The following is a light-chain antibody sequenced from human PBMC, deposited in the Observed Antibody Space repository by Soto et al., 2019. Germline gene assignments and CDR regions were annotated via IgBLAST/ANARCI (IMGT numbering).Light chain of an antibody. V-gene: IGLV2-14*01. CDR3: SSWTSSTTQV. CDR1: SSDVGGYNF. Sequence: QSALTQPASVSGSPGQSITISCTGTSSDVGGYNFVSWYQQHPGKVPKLMIYEVSNRPSGVSNRFSGSKSGNTASLTISGLQADDEADYYCSSWTSSTTQVLGGGTKVTVL. J-gene: IGLJ3*02. CDR2: EVS.